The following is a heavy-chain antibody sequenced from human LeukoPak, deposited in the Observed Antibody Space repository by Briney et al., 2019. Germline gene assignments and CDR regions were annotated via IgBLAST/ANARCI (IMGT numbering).Heavy chain of an antibody. CDR2: ISGSGDST. Sequence: GGSLRLSCAASGFTFSSYAMSWVRQAPGKGLEWASAISGSGDSTYYADSAKGRFTISRDNSKNTLYLQMNSLRAEDTAVYYCAKDHYCSSTSCDFDYWGQGTLVTVSS. V-gene: IGHV3-23*01. CDR3: AKDHYCSSTSCDFDY. CDR1: GFTFSSYA. D-gene: IGHD2-2*01. J-gene: IGHJ4*02.